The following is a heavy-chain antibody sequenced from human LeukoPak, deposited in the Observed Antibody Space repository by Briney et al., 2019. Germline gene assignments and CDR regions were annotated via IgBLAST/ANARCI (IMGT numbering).Heavy chain of an antibody. D-gene: IGHD6-13*01. V-gene: IGHV1-18*01. Sequence: GASVKVSCKASGYTFTSYGISWVRQAPGLGLEWMGWISAYNGNTNYAQKLQGRVTMTTDTSTSTAYMELRSLRSDDTAVYYCARERAAAAGTDYYYGMDVWGQGTTVTVSS. CDR3: ARERAAAAGTDYYYGMDV. CDR2: ISAYNGNT. J-gene: IGHJ6*02. CDR1: GYTFTSYG.